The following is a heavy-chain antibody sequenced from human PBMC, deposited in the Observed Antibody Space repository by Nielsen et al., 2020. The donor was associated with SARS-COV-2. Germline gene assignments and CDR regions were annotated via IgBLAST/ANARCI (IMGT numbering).Heavy chain of an antibody. CDR1: GYTFTGYY. Sequence: VKVSCKASGYTFTGYYMHWVRQAPGQGLEWMGWINPNSGGTNYAQKFQGRVTMTRDTSISTAYMELSRLRSDDTAVYYCALYSGYDFGGPFDYWGQGTLVTVSS. CDR3: ALYSGYDFGGPFDY. D-gene: IGHD5-12*01. J-gene: IGHJ4*02. CDR2: INPNSGGT. V-gene: IGHV1-2*02.